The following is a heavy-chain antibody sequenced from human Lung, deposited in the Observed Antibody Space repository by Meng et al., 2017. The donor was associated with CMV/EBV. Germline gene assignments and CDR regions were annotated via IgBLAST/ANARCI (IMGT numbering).Heavy chain of an antibody. V-gene: IGHV1-18*01. D-gene: IGHD2-2*01. CDR2: IGGYDGRT. J-gene: IGHJ4*02. Sequence: ASVXVSXXASGYTFSSYGISWVRQAPGQGLEWTGWIGGYDGRTNYRQKFKGRVTVTRDTSTSTAYMEVRSLGSDDTAVYYCARDERLTKDIVVVPAAGGLWFYWGQGTLVTVSS. CDR3: ARDERLTKDIVVVPAAGGLWFY. CDR1: GYTFSSYG.